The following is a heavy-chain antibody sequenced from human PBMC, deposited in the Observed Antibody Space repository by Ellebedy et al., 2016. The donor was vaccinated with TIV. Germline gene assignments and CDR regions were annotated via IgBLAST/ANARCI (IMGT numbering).Heavy chain of an antibody. J-gene: IGHJ4*02. CDR2: INPSGGST. D-gene: IGHD1-7*01. Sequence: ASVKVSCXASGYTFTSYYMHWVRQAPGQGLEWMGIINPSGGSTNYAQKFQGRVTITADESTSTAYMELSSLRSEDTAVYYCAREAGNYAHFDYWGQGTLVIVSS. V-gene: IGHV1-46*01. CDR1: GYTFTSYY. CDR3: AREAGNYAHFDY.